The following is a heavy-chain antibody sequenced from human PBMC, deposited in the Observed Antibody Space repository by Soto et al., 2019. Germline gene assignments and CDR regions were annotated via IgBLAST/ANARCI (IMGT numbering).Heavy chain of an antibody. V-gene: IGHV4-31*03. CDR1: GGSISSGGYY. J-gene: IGHJ4*02. CDR3: ARTGYSYAQADY. D-gene: IGHD5-18*01. Sequence: PSETLSLTCTVSGGSISSGGYYWSWIRQHPGKGLEWIGYIYYSGSTYYNPSLKSRVTISVDTSKNQFSLKLSSVTAADTAVYYCARTGYSYAQADYWGQGTPVTVSS. CDR2: IYYSGST.